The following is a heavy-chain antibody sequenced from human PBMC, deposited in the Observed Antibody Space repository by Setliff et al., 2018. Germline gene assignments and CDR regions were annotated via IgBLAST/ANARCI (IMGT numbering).Heavy chain of an antibody. CDR2: MYYSGST. CDR1: GGSISSGSYY. V-gene: IGHV4-39*07. CDR3: RLWSHSYHNDY. Sequence: TLSLTCSVSGGSISSGSYYWGWIRQSPGKGLEWIGSMYYSGSTYYNPSLKGRVTLSVDTTKNQFSLKLTSMTAADTAVYYCRLWSHSYHNDYWGQGTLVTVSS. J-gene: IGHJ4*02. D-gene: IGHD3-16*02.